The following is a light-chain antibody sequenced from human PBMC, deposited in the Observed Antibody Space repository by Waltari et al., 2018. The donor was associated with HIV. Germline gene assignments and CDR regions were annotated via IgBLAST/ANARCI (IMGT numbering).Light chain of an antibody. CDR2: AAS. CDR1: EDIRTY. Sequence: DIQMTQSPSSLSESVGDRVTMTCRANEDIRTYLAWFQHKPGKVPQLLIYAASTLHSGVPVRFSGSGYGTEFTLTIDSLQPEDVATYYCQSYNNAPRTFGPGTKLEIK. J-gene: IGKJ2*01. CDR3: QSYNNAPRT. V-gene: IGKV1-27*01.